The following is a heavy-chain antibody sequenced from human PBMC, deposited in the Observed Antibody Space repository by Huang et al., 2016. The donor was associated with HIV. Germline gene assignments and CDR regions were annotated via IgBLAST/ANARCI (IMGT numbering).Heavy chain of an antibody. CDR3: ARQWTILEWLLGLDV. CDR1: GGSFTGNY. J-gene: IGHJ6*02. D-gene: IGHD3-3*01. CDR2: VNDSGAT. Sequence: QMQLQQRGAGLLKPSETLSLTCGVSGGSFTGNYLTWIRPAPGKGLEWIGEVNDSGATNYNPSLNGRVTISRDKSNRELSLNLRSVTAADTAVYYCARQWTILEWLLGLDVWGQGTTVIVSS. V-gene: IGHV4-34*02.